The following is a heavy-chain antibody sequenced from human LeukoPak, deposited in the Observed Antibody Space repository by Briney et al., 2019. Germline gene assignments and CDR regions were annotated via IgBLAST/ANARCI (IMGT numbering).Heavy chain of an antibody. CDR1: GFSLSTSGVG. V-gene: IGHV2-5*02. D-gene: IGHD3-16*01. Sequence: SSPTLVKPTQTLTLTCTFSGFSLSTSGVGVGWIRQPPGKALEWLALISWDDEKRYSPSLKSRLTITKDTSKNQVVLTVTNMDLVDTATYYCARRGGGMVYFDYWGQGTLVTVSS. J-gene: IGHJ4*02. CDR3: ARRGGGMVYFDY. CDR2: ISWDDEK.